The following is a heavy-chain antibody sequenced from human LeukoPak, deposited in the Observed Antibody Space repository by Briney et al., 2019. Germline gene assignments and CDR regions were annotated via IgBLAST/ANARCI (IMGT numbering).Heavy chain of an antibody. Sequence: SETLSLTCTVSGGSISSSDYYGAWIRQPPGKGLEWIGSIYYSGNTYYHPSLRGRVTISVDTSKNQFSLRLSSVTAADTAVYYCASHRRYTTGSEEFDYWGQGALVTVSS. J-gene: IGHJ4*02. CDR1: GGSISSSDYY. D-gene: IGHD2/OR15-2a*01. CDR2: IYYSGNT. CDR3: ASHRRYTTGSEEFDY. V-gene: IGHV4-39*01.